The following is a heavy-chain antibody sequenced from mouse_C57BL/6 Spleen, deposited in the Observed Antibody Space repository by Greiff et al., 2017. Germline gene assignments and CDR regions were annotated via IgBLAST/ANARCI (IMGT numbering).Heavy chain of an antibody. J-gene: IGHJ2*01. V-gene: IGHV1-55*01. Sequence: QVQLQQPGAELVKPGASVKMSCKASGYTFTSYWITWVKQRPGQGLEWIGEIYPGSGSTNYNEKFKSKATLTVDTSSSTAYMQLSSLTSEDSAVYYCARGGYSNYGGDYWGQGTTLTVSS. CDR1: GYTFTSYW. CDR2: IYPGSGST. D-gene: IGHD2-5*01. CDR3: ARGGYSNYGGDY.